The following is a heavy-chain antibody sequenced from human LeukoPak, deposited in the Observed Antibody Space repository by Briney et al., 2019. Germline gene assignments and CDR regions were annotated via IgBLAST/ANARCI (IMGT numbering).Heavy chain of an antibody. CDR3: ARDSPNGGRGYSYGYYYYYYMDV. J-gene: IGHJ6*03. V-gene: IGHV3-48*03. Sequence: PGGSLRLFCAASGLTFSSHEMNWVRQAPGKGLEWVSYISRSGSTIYYAHSVKGRFTISRDNAKNSLYLQMNSLRSEDTAVYYCARDSPNGGRGYSYGYYYYYYMDVWGKGTTVTVSS. CDR1: GLTFSSHE. CDR2: ISRSGSTI. D-gene: IGHD5-18*01.